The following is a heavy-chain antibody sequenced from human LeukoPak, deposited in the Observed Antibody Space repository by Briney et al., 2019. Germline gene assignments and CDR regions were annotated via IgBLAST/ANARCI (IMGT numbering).Heavy chain of an antibody. CDR3: AKDLDDSSGYSVDY. CDR2: IRYDGSNK. J-gene: IGHJ4*02. V-gene: IGHV3-30*02. CDR1: GFTFSSYG. Sequence: GGSLRLSCAASGFTFSSYGMHWVRQAPGKGLEWVAFIRYDGSNKYYADSVKGRFTISRDNSKNTLYLQMNSLRAEDTAVYYCAKDLDDSSGYSVDYWGQGTLVTVSS. D-gene: IGHD3-22*01.